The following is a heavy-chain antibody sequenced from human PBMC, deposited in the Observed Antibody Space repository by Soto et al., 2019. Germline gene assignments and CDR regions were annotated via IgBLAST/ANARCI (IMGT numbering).Heavy chain of an antibody. D-gene: IGHD5-18*01. CDR2: IWYDGSNK. V-gene: IGHV3-33*01. J-gene: IGHJ6*01. Sequence: QVQLVESGGGVVQPGRSLRLSCAASGFTFSSYGMHWVRQAPGKGLEWVAVIWYDGSNKYYADSVKGRFTISRDNSKNTLYLQMNSLRAEDTAVYYCARVGPTGYSYGYPPHYYGMDVW. CDR3: ARVGPTGYSYGYPPHYYGMDV. CDR1: GFTFSSYG.